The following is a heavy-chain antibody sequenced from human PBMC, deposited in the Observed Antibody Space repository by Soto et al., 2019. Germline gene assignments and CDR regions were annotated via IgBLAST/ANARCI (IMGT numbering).Heavy chain of an antibody. D-gene: IGHD6-13*01. CDR3: ARAMEQLVPDAFDI. J-gene: IGHJ3*02. CDR2: INPNSGGT. CDR1: GYTFTGYY. V-gene: IGHV1-2*04. Sequence: ASVKVSCKASGYTFTGYYIHWVRQAPGQGLEWMGWINPNSGGTNYAQKFQGWVTMTRDTSISTAYMELSRLRSDDTAVYYCARAMEQLVPDAFDIWGQGTMVTVSS.